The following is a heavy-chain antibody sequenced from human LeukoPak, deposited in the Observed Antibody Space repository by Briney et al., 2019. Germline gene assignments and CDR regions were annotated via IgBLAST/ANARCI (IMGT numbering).Heavy chain of an antibody. Sequence: PGGSLRLSCTASGFTFGEYTMNWVRQAPGKGLEWVGFIRSKAYGGTTEYAASVKGRFTISRDDSKTIAYLQMNSPKTEDTALYYCTRDRSGYYYNWFDPWGQGTLVTVSS. CDR3: TRDRSGYYYNWFDP. J-gene: IGHJ5*02. CDR2: IRSKAYGGTT. CDR1: GFTFGEYT. D-gene: IGHD3-22*01. V-gene: IGHV3-49*04.